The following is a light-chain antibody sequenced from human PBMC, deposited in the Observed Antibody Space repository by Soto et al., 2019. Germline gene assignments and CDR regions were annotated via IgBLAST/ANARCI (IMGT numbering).Light chain of an antibody. J-gene: IGKJ3*01. Sequence: AIQLTQSPSSLSASVGDRVTITCRASQGISSGLAWYQQKPGKIPKLLIYDASTLQTGVPSSFSGRGSGTDFILTSGSLQPENFASSYGQRFHNSPVTFGPGTKVDIK. V-gene: IGKV1D-13*01. CDR2: DAS. CDR3: QRFHNSPVT. CDR1: QGISSG.